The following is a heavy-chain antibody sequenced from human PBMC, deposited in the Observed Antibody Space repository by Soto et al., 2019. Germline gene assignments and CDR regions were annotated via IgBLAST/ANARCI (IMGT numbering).Heavy chain of an antibody. CDR3: TRGVLA. D-gene: IGHD2-8*01. Sequence: SETLSLTCSVSGGSVNSGGYSWSWIRQPPGKGLERIGFISPSGSPAYNPSLKSRVTISVDRSNNQISLEISSVTAADTAVYYCTRGVLAWGPGTLVTVSS. CDR1: GGSVNSGGYS. V-gene: IGHV4-30-2*01. J-gene: IGHJ5*02. CDR2: ISPSGSP.